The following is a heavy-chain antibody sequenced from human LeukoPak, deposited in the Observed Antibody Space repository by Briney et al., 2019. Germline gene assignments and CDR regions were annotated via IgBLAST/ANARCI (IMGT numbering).Heavy chain of an antibody. D-gene: IGHD2-15*01. V-gene: IGHV4-39*07. CDR1: GGSMRSSNFY. CDR3: ARELGYSLGAFDI. Sequence: SETLSLTCTVSGGSMRSSNFYWGWIRQPPGKGLEWIGNINYSGSTYYNPAVKSRVTLSVDVSKNRFSLKLSSVTAADTAVYYCARELGYSLGAFDIWGQGTMVTVSS. J-gene: IGHJ3*02. CDR2: INYSGST.